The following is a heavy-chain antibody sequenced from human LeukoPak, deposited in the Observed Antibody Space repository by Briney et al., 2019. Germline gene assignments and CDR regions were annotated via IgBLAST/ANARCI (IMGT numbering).Heavy chain of an antibody. J-gene: IGHJ3*02. CDR1: GFTFSDYY. CDR2: ISSSSDYT. V-gene: IGHV3-11*03. CDR3: ARRNAFEI. Sequence: GGSLRLSCAASGFTFSDYYMNWIRQAPGKGLEWVAYISSSSDYTNYADSVKGRFTVSRDNAKNPLYLQMNSLRAEDTAVYYCARRNAFEIWGQGTMVTVSS.